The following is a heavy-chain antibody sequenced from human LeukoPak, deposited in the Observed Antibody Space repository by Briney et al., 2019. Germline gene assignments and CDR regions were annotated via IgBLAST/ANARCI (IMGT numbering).Heavy chain of an antibody. CDR1: GFTFSNHG. Sequence: GGSRRLSCAASGFTFSNHGMHWVRQAPGKGLEWLAFIRYDGSKNYYRDSVKGRFTISRDNSKNTLFLQVDSLKTEDTAVYYCAKDPGGSRRYFDLWGRGTLVTVSS. CDR2: IRYDGSKN. CDR3: AKDPGGSRRYFDL. V-gene: IGHV3-30*02. J-gene: IGHJ2*01. D-gene: IGHD1-26*01.